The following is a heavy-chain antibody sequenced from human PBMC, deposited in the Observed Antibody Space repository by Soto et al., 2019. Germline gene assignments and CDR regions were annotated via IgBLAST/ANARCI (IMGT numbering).Heavy chain of an antibody. V-gene: IGHV3-74*01. CDR2: INSDGSST. J-gene: IGHJ3*02. D-gene: IGHD3-22*01. Sequence: EVQLVESGGGLVQPGGSLRLSCAASGFTFSSYWMHWVRQAPGKGLVWVSRINSDGSSTSYADSVKGRFTISRDNAKNTLDLQMNSLRAEDTAVYYCARDRGYYCDSSGYYPDAFDSWGQGTMVTVSS. CDR3: ARDRGYYCDSSGYYPDAFDS. CDR1: GFTFSSYW.